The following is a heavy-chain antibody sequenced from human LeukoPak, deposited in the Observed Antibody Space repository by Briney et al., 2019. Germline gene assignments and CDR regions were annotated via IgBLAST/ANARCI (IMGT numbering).Heavy chain of an antibody. J-gene: IGHJ4*02. CDR2: ISYDGSNK. V-gene: IGHV3-30-3*01. Sequence: GGSLRLSCAASGFTFSSYAMHWVRQAPGKGLEWVAVISYDGSNKYYADSVKGRFTISRDNSKNTLYLQINSLRAEDTAVYYCARVTFSSLLSGSGGFYHDYWGQGSLVTVSS. CDR1: GFTFSSYA. CDR3: ARVTFSSLLSGSGGFYHDY. D-gene: IGHD3-10*01.